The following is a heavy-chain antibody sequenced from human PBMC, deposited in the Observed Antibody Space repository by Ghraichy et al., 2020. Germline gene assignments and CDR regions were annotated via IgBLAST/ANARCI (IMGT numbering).Heavy chain of an antibody. Sequence: ASVKVSCKVSGYTFTTDAMNRVRQFPGQRVEWMGWINTNTENPTYAQGFTGRFVFSFDTSVSTAYLQINSLKPEDTAVDFCARMSTGWYCFDHWGQGTLVTVSS. J-gene: IGHJ4*02. CDR3: ARMSTGWYCFDH. CDR2: INTNTENP. CDR1: GYTFTTDA. D-gene: IGHD6-19*01. V-gene: IGHV7-4-1*02.